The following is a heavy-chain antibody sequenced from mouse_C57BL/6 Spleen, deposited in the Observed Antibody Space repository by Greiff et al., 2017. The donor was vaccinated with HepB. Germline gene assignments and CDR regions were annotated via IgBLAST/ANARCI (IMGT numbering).Heavy chain of an antibody. CDR2: IDPSDSYT. CDR1: GYTFTSYW. Sequence: VQLQQPGAELVRPWTSVKLSCKASGYTFTSYWMHWVKQRPGQGLEWIGVIDPSDSYTNYNQKFKGKATLTVDTSSSTAYMQLSSLTSEDSAVYYCASTVVAPQAMDYWGQGTSVTVSS. V-gene: IGHV1-59*01. J-gene: IGHJ4*01. D-gene: IGHD1-1*01. CDR3: ASTVVAPQAMDY.